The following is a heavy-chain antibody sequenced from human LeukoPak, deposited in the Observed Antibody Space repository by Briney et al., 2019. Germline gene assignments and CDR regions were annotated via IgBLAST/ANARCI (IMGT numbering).Heavy chain of an antibody. V-gene: IGHV1-2*02. D-gene: IGHD4-23*01. Sequence: ASVKVSCKASGYTFTGYYMHWVRQAPGQGLEWMGWINPNSGGTNYAQKFQGRATMTRDASISTAYMELSWLRSDDTALYYCATDYAGNSVPDYWGQGTLVTVSS. CDR2: INPNSGGT. CDR1: GYTFTGYY. CDR3: ATDYAGNSVPDY. J-gene: IGHJ4*02.